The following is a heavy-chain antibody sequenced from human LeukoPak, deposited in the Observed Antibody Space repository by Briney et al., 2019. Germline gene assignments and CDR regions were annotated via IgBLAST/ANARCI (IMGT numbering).Heavy chain of an antibody. CDR2: IIPILGIA. V-gene: IGHV1-69*04. J-gene: IGHJ4*02. Sequence: SVKVSCKASGGTFSSYAISWVRQAPGQGLEWMGRIIPILGIANYAQKFQGRVTITADKSTSTAYMELSSLRSEDTAVYYCARDRGQWLVTPPFDYWGQGTLVTVSS. CDR1: GGTFSSYA. CDR3: ARDRGQWLVTPPFDY. D-gene: IGHD6-19*01.